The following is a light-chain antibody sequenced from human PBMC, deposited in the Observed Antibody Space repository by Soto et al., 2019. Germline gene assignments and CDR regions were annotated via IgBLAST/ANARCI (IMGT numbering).Light chain of an antibody. CDR1: SSNIGANT. CDR2: SNN. J-gene: IGLJ1*01. CDR3: AAWDDSLDGPYV. V-gene: IGLV1-44*01. Sequence: QPVLTQPPSASGTPGQRVTISCSGSSSNIGANTVNWYQQFPGTPPKLLMYSNNQRPSGVPDRFSGSKSGTSASLAISGLQSEDEADYYCAAWDDSLDGPYVFGTGTKLTVL.